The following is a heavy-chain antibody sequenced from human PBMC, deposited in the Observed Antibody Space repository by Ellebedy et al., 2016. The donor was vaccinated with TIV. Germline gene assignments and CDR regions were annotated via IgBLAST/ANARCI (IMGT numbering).Heavy chain of an antibody. CDR1: GFTFSSYW. J-gene: IGHJ4*02. Sequence: PGGSLRLSCAASGFTFSSYWMHWVRQAPGKGLVWVSHINPDGTGTNYADSVKGRFTISRDNAKNTLHLQMNSLRVYDTALYYCSFQKGGWVYWGQGSLVTVSS. CDR3: SFQKGGWVY. D-gene: IGHD2/OR15-2a*01. CDR2: INPDGTGT. V-gene: IGHV3-74*01.